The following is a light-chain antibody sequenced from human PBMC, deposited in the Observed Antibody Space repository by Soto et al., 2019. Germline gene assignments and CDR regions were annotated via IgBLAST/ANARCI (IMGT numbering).Light chain of an antibody. CDR2: EVS. CDR3: NSYTSSSTRV. Sequence: QAVVTQPASVSASPGQSITISCTGTSSDVGGYNYVSWYQQHPGRAPKLIIYEVSNRPSGVSNRFSGSKSGNTASLTISGLQAEDEADYYCNSYTSSSTRVFGGGTKVTVL. V-gene: IGLV2-14*01. J-gene: IGLJ2*01. CDR1: SSDVGGYNY.